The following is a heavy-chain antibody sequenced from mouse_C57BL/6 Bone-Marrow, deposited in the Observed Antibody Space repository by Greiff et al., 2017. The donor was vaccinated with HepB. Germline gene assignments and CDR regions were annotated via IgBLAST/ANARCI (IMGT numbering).Heavy chain of an antibody. V-gene: IGHV7-3*01. CDR2: IRNKANGYTT. J-gene: IGHJ4*01. CDR3: ARYYGYDVDYAMDY. Sequence: DVKLVESGGGLVQPGGSLSLSCAASGFTFTDYYMSWVRQPPGKALEWLGFIRNKANGYTTEYSASVKGRFTISRDNSQSILYLQMNALRAEDSATYYCARYYGYDVDYAMDYWGQGTSVTVSS. D-gene: IGHD2-2*01. CDR1: GFTFTDYY.